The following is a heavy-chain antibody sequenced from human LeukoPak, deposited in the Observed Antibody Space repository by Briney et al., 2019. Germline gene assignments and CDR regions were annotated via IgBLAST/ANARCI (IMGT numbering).Heavy chain of an antibody. V-gene: IGHV1-69*01. CDR2: IIPIFGTA. D-gene: IGHD3-22*01. CDR3: ARGANYYDSSGYYGAFDY. J-gene: IGHJ4*02. Sequence: SVKVSCKASGGTFSSYAISWVRHAPGQGLEWMGGIIPIFGTANYAQKFQGRVTITADESTSTAYMELSSLRSEDTAVYYCARGANYYDSSGYYGAFDYWGQGTLVTVSS. CDR1: GGTFSSYA.